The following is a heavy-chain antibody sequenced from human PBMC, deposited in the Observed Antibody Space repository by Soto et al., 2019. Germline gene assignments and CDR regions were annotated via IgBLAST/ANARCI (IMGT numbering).Heavy chain of an antibody. Sequence: AGGSLRLSCVASGFVFKNYEMNWVRQAPGKGLEWISYISNSGNTIYVADSMRGRFTISRDNAKNSPFLQMNSLRADDTAVYYCARDIDNRDYYYGLDVWGQGTTVTVSS. CDR3: ARDIDNRDYYYGLDV. CDR1: GFVFKNYE. V-gene: IGHV3-48*03. CDR2: ISNSGNTI. J-gene: IGHJ6*02. D-gene: IGHD1-20*01.